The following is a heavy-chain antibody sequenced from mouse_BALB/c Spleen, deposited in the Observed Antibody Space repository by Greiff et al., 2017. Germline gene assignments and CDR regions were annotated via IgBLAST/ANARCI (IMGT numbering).Heavy chain of an antibody. V-gene: IGHV3-6*02. CDR3: ASPRPFAY. CDR1: GYSITSGYY. CDR2: ISYDGRN. D-gene: IGHD2-10*02. Sequence: EVQLQQSGPGLVKPSQSLSLTCSVTGYSITSGYYWNWIRQFPGNKLEWMGYISYDGRNNYNPSLKNRISITRDTSKNQFFLKLNSVTTEDTATYYCASPRPFAYWGQGTLVTVSA. J-gene: IGHJ3*01.